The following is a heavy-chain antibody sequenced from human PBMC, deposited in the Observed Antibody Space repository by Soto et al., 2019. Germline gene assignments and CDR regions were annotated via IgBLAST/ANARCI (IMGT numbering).Heavy chain of an antibody. D-gene: IGHD2-8*02. CDR2: IYYSGST. J-gene: IGHJ4*02. CDR1: GGSISSYY. Sequence: SETLSLTCTVSGGSISSYYWSWIRQPPGKGLEWIGYIYYSGSTNYNPSLKSRVTISVDTSKNQFSLKLTSVTAADTAVYYCARDKITGLFDERGQGTLVTVSS. V-gene: IGHV4-59*12. CDR3: ARDKITGLFDE.